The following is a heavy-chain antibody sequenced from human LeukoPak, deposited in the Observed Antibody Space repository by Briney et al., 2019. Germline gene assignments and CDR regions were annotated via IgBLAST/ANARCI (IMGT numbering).Heavy chain of an antibody. CDR2: INTYTGNP. V-gene: IGHV7-4-1*02. J-gene: IGHJ5*02. CDR3: ARGGQVGYSYGSPNWFDP. D-gene: IGHD5-18*01. CDR1: GYTFNNYA. Sequence: ASVKVSCKASGYTFNNYAMSWVRQAPGQGLEWMGWINTYTGNPTYAQGFTGRFVFSLDTSVSTAYLQISSLKAEDTAVYYCARGGQVGYSYGSPNWFDPWGQGTLVTVSS.